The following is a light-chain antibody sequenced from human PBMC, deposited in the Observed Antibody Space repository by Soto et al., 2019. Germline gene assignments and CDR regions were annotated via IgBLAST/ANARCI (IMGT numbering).Light chain of an antibody. CDR3: HQYGGSPLYT. CDR1: QSVSSRY. V-gene: IGKV3-20*01. J-gene: IGKJ2*01. Sequence: EGVLTQSPGTLSLSPGERVTLSCRASQSVSSRYLAWYQQKPGQAPRLVIYGTSTMATGTPDRFSGSDSGTDFTLTNSRLEPEDSGVYYCHQYGGSPLYTFGQGTKLEIK. CDR2: GTS.